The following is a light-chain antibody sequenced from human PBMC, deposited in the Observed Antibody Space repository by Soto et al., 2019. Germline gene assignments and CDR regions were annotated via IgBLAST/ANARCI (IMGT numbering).Light chain of an antibody. CDR1: QSVRTK. CDR3: QQYNTRPAEIT. CDR2: GAS. Sequence: ETVMTQSPPNLSVSXGAGATLSXXXXQSVRTKVAWYQQTPGQAPRLLIYGASSRATGIPARFSGSGSGTEFTLTISSLQSEDSAVYYCQQYNTRPAEITFGQGTRLEI. J-gene: IGKJ5*01. V-gene: IGKV3D-15*01.